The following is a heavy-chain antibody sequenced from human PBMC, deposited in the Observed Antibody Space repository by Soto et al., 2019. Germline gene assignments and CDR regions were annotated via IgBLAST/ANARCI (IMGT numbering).Heavy chain of an antibody. Sequence: EVQLVGSGGGLVQPGGSLRLSCAASGFTFNSYYMSWVRQAPGEGLEWVANIKPDGSEKYYVDSVEGRFTISRDNARNSLYLQMNSLRAEDTAVYYCVRDWRDGYDHSFNHWGQGTPVTVSS. CDR1: GFTFNSYY. J-gene: IGHJ4*02. D-gene: IGHD5-12*01. CDR2: IKPDGSEK. V-gene: IGHV3-7*03. CDR3: VRDWRDGYDHSFNH.